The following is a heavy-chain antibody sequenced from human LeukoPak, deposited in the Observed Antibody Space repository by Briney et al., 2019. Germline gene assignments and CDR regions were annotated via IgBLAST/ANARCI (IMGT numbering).Heavy chain of an antibody. CDR1: GYTFTGYY. Sequence: ASVKVSCKASGYTFTGYYMHWVRQAPGQGLEWMGRINPNSGGTNYAQKFQGRVTITADESTSTAYMELSSLRSEDTAVYYCARVGELLFQGGFDYWGQGTLVTVSS. D-gene: IGHD1-26*01. CDR2: INPNSGGT. CDR3: ARVGELLFQGGFDY. J-gene: IGHJ4*02. V-gene: IGHV1-2*06.